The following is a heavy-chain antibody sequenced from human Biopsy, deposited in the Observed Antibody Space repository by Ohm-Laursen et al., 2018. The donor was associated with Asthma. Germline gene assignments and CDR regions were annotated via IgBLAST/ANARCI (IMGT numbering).Heavy chain of an antibody. CDR3: AKDVFPGWELRRGPDY. V-gene: IGHV3-30*18. Sequence: SLRLSCLASGFTFSKSAMHWVRRAPGKGLEWVALISKDGILTNYADSVKGRFTISRDNSRNTLHLQMNSLRAEDTAVYYCAKDVFPGWELRRGPDYWGQGTLVTFSS. CDR1: GFTFSKSA. CDR2: ISKDGILT. J-gene: IGHJ4*02. D-gene: IGHD1-26*01.